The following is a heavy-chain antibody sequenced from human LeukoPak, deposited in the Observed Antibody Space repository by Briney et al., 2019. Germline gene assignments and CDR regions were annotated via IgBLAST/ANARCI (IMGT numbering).Heavy chain of an antibody. Sequence: GGSLRLSCAASGFTFSSYEMNWVRQAPGKGLEWVSYISSSDSTIYYADSVKGRFTISRDNAKNSLYLQMNSLRAEDTAVYYCARDRVYCGGDCSLRPLDYWGQGTLVTVSS. CDR1: GFTFSSYE. CDR3: ARDRVYCGGDCSLRPLDY. CDR2: ISSSDSTI. J-gene: IGHJ4*02. V-gene: IGHV3-48*03. D-gene: IGHD2-21*02.